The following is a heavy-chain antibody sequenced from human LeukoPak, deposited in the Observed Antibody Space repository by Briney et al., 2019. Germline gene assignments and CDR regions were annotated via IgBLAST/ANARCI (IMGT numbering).Heavy chain of an antibody. CDR1: GFTFDDYA. CDR2: ISGDGGST. V-gene: IGHV3-43*02. J-gene: IGHJ6*02. Sequence: PGGSLRLSCAASGFTFDDYAMHWVRQAPGKGLEWVSLISGDGGSTYYADSVKGRFTISRDNSKNSLYLQMNSLRTEDTALYYCAKDIGPVRYYDILTGYYFYYYGMDVWGQGTTVTVSS. D-gene: IGHD3-9*01. CDR3: AKDIGPVRYYDILTGYYFYYYGMDV.